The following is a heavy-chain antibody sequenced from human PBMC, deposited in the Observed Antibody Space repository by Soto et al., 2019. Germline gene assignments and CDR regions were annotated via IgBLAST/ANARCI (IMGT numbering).Heavy chain of an antibody. CDR3: AASCVGCGGFNYYGMDV. D-gene: IGHD2-21*01. V-gene: IGHV4-31*03. J-gene: IGHJ6*02. CDR2: IYYSGST. Sequence: QVQLQESGPGLVKPSQTLSLTCTVSGGSISSGGYYWSWIRQHPGKGLEWIGYIYYSGSTYYNPXLKRRVTISVDXSXTXSSLKLSSVTAADPAVYYCAASCVGCGGFNYYGMDVWGHGTTVTVSS. CDR1: GGSISSGGYY.